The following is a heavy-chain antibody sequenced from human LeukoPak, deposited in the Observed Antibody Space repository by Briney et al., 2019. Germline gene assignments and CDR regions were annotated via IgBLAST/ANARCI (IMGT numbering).Heavy chain of an antibody. D-gene: IGHD3-10*01. J-gene: IGHJ4*02. CDR1: GFTFSSYW. Sequence: GGSLRLSCAASGFTFSSYWMHWVRHAPGKGLVWVSRINSDGSSTSYADSVKGRFTISRDNAKNTLYLQMNSLRAEDTAVYYCAREAFRGIRTFDYWGQGTLVTASS. CDR2: INSDGSST. CDR3: AREAFRGIRTFDY. V-gene: IGHV3-74*01.